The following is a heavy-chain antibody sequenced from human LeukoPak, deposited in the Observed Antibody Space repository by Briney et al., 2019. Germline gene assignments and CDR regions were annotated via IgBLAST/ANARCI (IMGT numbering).Heavy chain of an antibody. J-gene: IGHJ4*02. Sequence: PSETLSLTCTVSGGSISSYYWSWIRQPPGKGLEWMGYIYYSGSTNYNPSLKSRVTISVDTSKNQFSLKLSSVTAADTAVYYCARERDTVMPKKYYFDYWGQGTLVTVSS. CDR1: GGSISSYY. CDR3: ARERDTVMPKKYYFDY. CDR2: IYYSGST. D-gene: IGHD5-18*01. V-gene: IGHV4-59*12.